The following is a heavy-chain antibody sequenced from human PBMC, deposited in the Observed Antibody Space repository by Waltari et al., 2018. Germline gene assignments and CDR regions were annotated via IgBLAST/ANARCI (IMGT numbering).Heavy chain of an antibody. D-gene: IGHD2-21*01. CDR3: AKGGKAYCGGDCYSG. CDR1: GFTFSSYA. V-gene: IGHV3-23*04. J-gene: IGHJ4*02. CDR2: ISGSGGSK. Sequence: EVQLVESGGGLVQPGGSLRLSCAASGFTFSSYAMSWVRQAPGKGLEWVSAISGSGGSKYYAGSVKGRFTSSRDNSKNTLYLQMNSLRAEDTAVYYCAKGGKAYCGGDCYSGWGQGTLVTVSS.